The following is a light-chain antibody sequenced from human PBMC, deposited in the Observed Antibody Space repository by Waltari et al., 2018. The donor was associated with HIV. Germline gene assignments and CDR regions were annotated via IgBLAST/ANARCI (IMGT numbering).Light chain of an antibody. CDR1: NSNIGDNY. CDR2: RDD. J-gene: IGLJ3*02. Sequence: QSVLTQPPSASGTPGQRVTISCSGSNSNIGDNYVYWYQQLQGAVPKLLIFRDDQRPSGVPDRFSGSKSGTSASLAISGLRSEDEADYYCSSWDDNLSGVVFGGGTKLTVL. V-gene: IGLV1-47*01. CDR3: SSWDDNLSGVV.